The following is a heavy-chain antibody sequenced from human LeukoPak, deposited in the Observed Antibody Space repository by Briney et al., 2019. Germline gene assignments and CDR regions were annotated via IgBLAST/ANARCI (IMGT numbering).Heavy chain of an antibody. Sequence: PSETLSLTCTVSGGSISSYYWSWIRQPPGKRLEWIGYIYYSGSTNYNPSLKSRVTISVDTSKNQFSLKLSSVTAADTAVYYCARDLGYYGMDVWGHGTTVTVSS. CDR1: GGSISSYY. CDR3: ARDLGYYGMDV. V-gene: IGHV4-59*01. CDR2: IYYSGST. J-gene: IGHJ6*02.